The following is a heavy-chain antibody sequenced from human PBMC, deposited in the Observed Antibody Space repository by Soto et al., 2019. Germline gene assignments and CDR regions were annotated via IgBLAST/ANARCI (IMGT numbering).Heavy chain of an antibody. CDR1: GFTFSSYG. CDR3: AKDLGSSLQNYYYYYGMDV. CDR2: ISYDGSNK. J-gene: IGHJ6*02. V-gene: IGHV3-30*18. D-gene: IGHD6-6*01. Sequence: GGSLRLSCAASGFTFSSYGMHWVRQAPGKGLEWVAVISYDGSNKYYADSVKGRFTISRDNSKNTLYLQMNSLRAEDTAVYYCAKDLGSSLQNYYYYYGMDVWGQGTTVTVSS.